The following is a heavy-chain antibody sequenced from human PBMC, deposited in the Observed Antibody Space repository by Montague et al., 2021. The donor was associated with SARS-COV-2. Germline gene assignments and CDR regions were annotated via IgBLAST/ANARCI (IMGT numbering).Heavy chain of an antibody. D-gene: IGHD6-19*01. CDR2: INHSGST. CDR1: GGSFSGYY. J-gene: IGHJ4*02. CDR3: ARGSRQWLVRPPHYYYFDY. V-gene: IGHV4-34*01. Sequence: SETLSLTRAVYGGSFSGYYWSWIRQPPGKGLEWIGEINHSGSTNXNPSLKSRVTISVDTSKNRFSLKLSSVTAADTAVYYCARGSRQWLVRPPHYYYFDYWGQGTLVTVSS.